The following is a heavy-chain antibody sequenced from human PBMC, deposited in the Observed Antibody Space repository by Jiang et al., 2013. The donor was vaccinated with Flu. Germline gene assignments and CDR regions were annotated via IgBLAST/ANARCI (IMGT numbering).Heavy chain of an antibody. J-gene: IGHJ4*02. CDR2: IDHSGTT. CDR1: GGSFSGYY. Sequence: LLKPSETLSLTCAVSGGSFSGYYWNWIRQPPGKGLEWIGEIDHSGTTNYNPSLKSRVTISVDTSKNQFSLMLSSVTAADTAVYYCARGEGIATTGQGGGYWGQGTLVTVSS. V-gene: IGHV4-34*01. CDR3: ARGEGIATTGQGGGY. D-gene: IGHD6-13*01.